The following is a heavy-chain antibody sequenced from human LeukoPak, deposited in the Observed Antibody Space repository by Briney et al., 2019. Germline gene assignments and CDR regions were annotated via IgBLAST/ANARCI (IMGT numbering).Heavy chain of an antibody. J-gene: IGHJ4*02. V-gene: IGHV4-61*08. CDR3: ARTDYYDSSGAFDY. CDR2: IYYSGST. D-gene: IGHD3-22*01. CDR1: GGSISSGGYS. Sequence: SETLSLTCAVSGGSISSGGYSWSWIRQPPGKGLEWIGYIYYSGSTNYNPSLKSRVTISVDTSKNQFSLKLSSVTAADTAVYYCARTDYYDSSGAFDYWGQGTLVTVSS.